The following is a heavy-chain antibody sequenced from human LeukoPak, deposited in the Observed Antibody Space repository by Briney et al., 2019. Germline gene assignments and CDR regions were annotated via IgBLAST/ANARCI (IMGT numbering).Heavy chain of an antibody. Sequence: QPGGSLRLSCAASGFTFSSYAMSWVRQAPGKGLEWVSAISGSGGSTYYADSVKGRFTISRDNYKKTLFLNMNRLRAEDTAIYYCAKDTVRYYDFWGGDFDYWGQGALVTVSS. J-gene: IGHJ4*02. D-gene: IGHD3-3*01. CDR2: ISGSGGST. V-gene: IGHV3-23*01. CDR3: AKDTVRYYDFWGGDFDY. CDR1: GFTFSSYA.